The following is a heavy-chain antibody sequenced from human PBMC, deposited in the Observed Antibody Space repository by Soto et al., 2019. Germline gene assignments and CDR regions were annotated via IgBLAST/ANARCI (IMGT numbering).Heavy chain of an antibody. J-gene: IGHJ4*02. CDR3: ARDKYYGPGNDY. V-gene: IGHV3-7*05. Sequence: EMQLVESGGGLVQPGGSLRLSCATAGFTFPNYWMSWVRQAPGKGLEWVANIKPDGSEKYYVDSVKGRFTISRDNAKNSVYLQMNSLRAEDTAVYYCARDKYYGPGNDYWGQGTLVTVSS. CDR2: IKPDGSEK. D-gene: IGHD3-10*01. CDR1: GFTFPNYW.